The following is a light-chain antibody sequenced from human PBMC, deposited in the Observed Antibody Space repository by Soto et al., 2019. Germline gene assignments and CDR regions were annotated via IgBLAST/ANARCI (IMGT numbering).Light chain of an antibody. J-gene: IGKJ1*01. Sequence: DIQMTQSPSTLSGSVGDRVTITCRASQTISSWLAWYQQKPGKAPKLLIYKASTLKSGVPSRFSGSGSGTEFTLTISSLQPDDFATYYCQHYISYSEEFGQGTKV. CDR1: QTISSW. CDR3: QHYISYSEE. CDR2: KAS. V-gene: IGKV1-5*03.